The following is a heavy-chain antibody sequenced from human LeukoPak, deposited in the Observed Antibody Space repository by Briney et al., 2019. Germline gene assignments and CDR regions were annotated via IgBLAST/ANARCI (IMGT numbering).Heavy chain of an antibody. V-gene: IGHV4-38-2*02. CDR1: GYSISSGYY. CDR3: ARSSGIAVAGTIDY. Sequence: SETLSLTCTVSGYSISSGYYWGWIRQPPGKGLEWIGSIYHSGSTYYNPSLKSRVTISVDTSKNKFSLKLSSVTAADTAVYYCARSSGIAVAGTIDYWGQGTLVTVSS. CDR2: IYHSGST. J-gene: IGHJ4*02. D-gene: IGHD6-19*01.